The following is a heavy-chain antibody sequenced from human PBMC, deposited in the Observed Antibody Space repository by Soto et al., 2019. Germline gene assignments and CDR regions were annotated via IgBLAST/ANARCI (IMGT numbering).Heavy chain of an antibody. CDR3: AHRVLRTVFGLVTTTAIYFDF. CDR2: ISWDDDK. J-gene: IGHJ4*02. V-gene: IGHV2-5*02. D-gene: IGHD3-3*01. CDR1: GFSLTTSGVG. Sequence: QITLNESGPTVVRPTETLTLTCRFSGFSLTTSGVGVDWIRQSPGKAPEWLALISWDDDKRYSASLKSRLTITKDTSKNQVVLTVSDLDPTDTATYYCAHRVLRTVFGLVTTTAIYFDFWGQGTPVAVSS.